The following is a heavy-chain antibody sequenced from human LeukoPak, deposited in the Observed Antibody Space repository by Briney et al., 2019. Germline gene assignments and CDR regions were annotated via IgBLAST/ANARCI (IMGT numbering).Heavy chain of an antibody. CDR2: ISWNSGSI. D-gene: IGHD1-1*01. V-gene: IGHV3-9*01. Sequence: GGSLRLSCAASGFTFDDNAMHWVRQAPGKGLEWVSGISWNSGSIGYADSVKGRFTISRDNAKNSLYLQMNGLRAEDTAVYYCAKLWTGTTSYWGQGTLVTVSS. CDR1: GFTFDDNA. CDR3: AKLWTGTTSY. J-gene: IGHJ4*02.